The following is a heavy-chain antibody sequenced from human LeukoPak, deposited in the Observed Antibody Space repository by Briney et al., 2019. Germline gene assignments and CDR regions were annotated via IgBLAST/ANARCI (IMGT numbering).Heavy chain of an antibody. CDR3: ARASSGHYYFDY. J-gene: IGHJ4*02. D-gene: IGHD3-22*01. Sequence: SETLSLTCTVSGGSISSGGYYWSWIRQHPGKGLEWIGYIYYSGSTYYNPSLKSRVTISVDTSKNQFSLKLSSVTAADTAVYYCARASSGHYYFDYWGQGTLVTVSS. CDR2: IYYSGST. V-gene: IGHV4-31*03. CDR1: GGSISSGGYY.